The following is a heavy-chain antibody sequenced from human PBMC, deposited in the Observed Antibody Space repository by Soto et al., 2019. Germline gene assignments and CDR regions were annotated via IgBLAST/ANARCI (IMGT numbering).Heavy chain of an antibody. CDR3: ARVNCSSTSCYDFYYYGMDV. CDR1: GDSVSSNSAA. CDR2: TYYRSKWNN. J-gene: IGHJ6*02. V-gene: IGHV6-1*01. D-gene: IGHD2-2*01. Sequence: SQTLSLTCAISGDSVSSNSAAWNWIRQSPSRGLEWLGRTYYRSKWNNDYAVSVKSRITINPDTSKNQFSLQLNSVPPEDTAVYYCARVNCSSTSCYDFYYYGMDVWGQGTTVTVSS.